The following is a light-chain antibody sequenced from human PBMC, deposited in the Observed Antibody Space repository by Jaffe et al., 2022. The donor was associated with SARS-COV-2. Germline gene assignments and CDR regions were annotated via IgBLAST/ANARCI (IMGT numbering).Light chain of an antibody. CDR1: QTINGNY. CDR2: GAS. Sequence: EIVLTQSPGTLSLSPGERATLSCRASQTINGNYLAWYQQKPGQAPRLLIFGASTRATGIPDRFSGSGTGTDFTLTISRLEPEDSAVYYCQQYGTSPRTFGPGTKVDIK. CDR3: QQYGTSPRT. J-gene: IGKJ3*01. V-gene: IGKV3-20*01.